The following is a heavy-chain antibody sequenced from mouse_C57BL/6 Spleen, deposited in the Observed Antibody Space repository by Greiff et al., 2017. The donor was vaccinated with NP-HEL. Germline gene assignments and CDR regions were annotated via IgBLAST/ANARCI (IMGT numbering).Heavy chain of an antibody. CDR1: GYTFTEYT. Sequence: VQLQQSGAELVKPGASVKLSCKASGYTFTEYTIHWVKQRSGQGLEWIGWFYPGSGSIKYNEKFKDKATLTADKSSSTVYMELSRVTSEDSAVYFCARHEGDGYSSLYYFDYWGQGTTLTVSS. CDR2: FYPGSGSI. J-gene: IGHJ2*01. CDR3: ARHEGDGYSSLYYFDY. V-gene: IGHV1-62-2*01. D-gene: IGHD2-3*01.